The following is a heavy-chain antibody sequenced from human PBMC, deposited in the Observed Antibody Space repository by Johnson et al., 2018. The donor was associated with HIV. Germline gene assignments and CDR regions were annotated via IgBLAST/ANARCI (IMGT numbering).Heavy chain of an antibody. CDR3: ARDGAIHLHEDVFDF. V-gene: IGHV3-30*04. Sequence: QVQLVESGGGVVQPGRSLRLSCAASGFTFSSYAMHWVRQAPGKGLEWVAVISYDGSNKYYADSVKGRFTISRDNSKNTLYLQMSGLRTEDTGVYYCARDGAIHLHEDVFDFWGQGTTVTVSS. J-gene: IGHJ3*01. D-gene: IGHD5-18*01. CDR1: GFTFSSYA. CDR2: ISYDGSNK.